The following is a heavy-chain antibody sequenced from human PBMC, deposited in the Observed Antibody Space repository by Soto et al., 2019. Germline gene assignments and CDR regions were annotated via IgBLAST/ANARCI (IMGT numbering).Heavy chain of an antibody. D-gene: IGHD5-12*01. V-gene: IGHV3-64*01. CDR3: ARDYSGYDDY. J-gene: IGHJ4*02. Sequence: GESLKISCAASGFTFSSYAMHWVRQAPGKGLEYVSAISSNGGSTYYANSVKGRFTISRDNSKNTLYLQMGSLRAEDMAVYYCARDYSGYDDYWGQGTLVTVSS. CDR1: GFTFSSYA. CDR2: ISSNGGST.